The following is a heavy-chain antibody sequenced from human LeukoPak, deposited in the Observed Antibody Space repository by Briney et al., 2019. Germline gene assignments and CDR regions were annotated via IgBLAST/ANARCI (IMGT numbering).Heavy chain of an antibody. D-gene: IGHD2-15*01. CDR3: ARVGMHYCSGGSCYFDY. Sequence: SETLSLTCAVYGGSFSGYYWSWIRQPPGKGLEWIGEINHSGSTNYNPSLKSRVTISVDTSKNQFSLKLGSVTAADTAVCYCARVGMHYCSGGSCYFDYWGQGTLVTVSS. V-gene: IGHV4-34*01. CDR2: INHSGST. J-gene: IGHJ4*02. CDR1: GGSFSGYY.